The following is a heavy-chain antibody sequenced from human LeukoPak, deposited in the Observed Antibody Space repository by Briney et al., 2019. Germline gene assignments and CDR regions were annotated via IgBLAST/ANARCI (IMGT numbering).Heavy chain of an antibody. CDR3: ARSSITMVRGVGAFDI. Sequence: GGSLRLSCAASGFTFSSYWMSWVRQAPGKGLEWVANIKQDGSGKYYVDSVKGRFTISRDNAKNSLYLQMNSLRAEDTAVYYCARSSITMVRGVGAFDIWGQGTMVTVSS. CDR2: IKQDGSGK. D-gene: IGHD3-10*01. V-gene: IGHV3-7*01. J-gene: IGHJ3*02. CDR1: GFTFSSYW.